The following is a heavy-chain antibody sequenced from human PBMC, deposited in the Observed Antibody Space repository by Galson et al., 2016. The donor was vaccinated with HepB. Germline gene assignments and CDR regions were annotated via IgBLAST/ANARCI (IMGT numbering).Heavy chain of an antibody. CDR3: AKAYGSGSSFYYSYGMDL. CDR2: INSDGSST. CDR1: GFTFSSYW. J-gene: IGHJ6*02. Sequence: SLRLSCAASGFTFSSYWMHWVRQAPGKGLVCVSRINSDGSSTSYADSVKGRFTISRDNAKNTLYLQMNILRAEDTAVYYCAKAYGSGSSFYYSYGMDLWGQGTTVTVSS. D-gene: IGHD3-10*01. V-gene: IGHV3-74*01.